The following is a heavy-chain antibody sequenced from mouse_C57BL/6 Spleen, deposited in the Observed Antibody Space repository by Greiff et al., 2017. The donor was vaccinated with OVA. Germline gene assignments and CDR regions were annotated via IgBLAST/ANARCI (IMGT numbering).Heavy chain of an antibody. CDR1: GYTFTDYY. D-gene: IGHD2-3*01. Sequence: VQLQQSGAELVRPGASVKLSCKASGYTFTDYYINWVKQRPGQGLEWIARIYPGSGNTYYNEKFKGKATLTAEKSSSTAYMQLSSLTSEDSAVYFCARGGWLLPFDYWGQGTTLTVSS. CDR3: ARGGWLLPFDY. J-gene: IGHJ2*01. CDR2: IYPGSGNT. V-gene: IGHV1-76*01.